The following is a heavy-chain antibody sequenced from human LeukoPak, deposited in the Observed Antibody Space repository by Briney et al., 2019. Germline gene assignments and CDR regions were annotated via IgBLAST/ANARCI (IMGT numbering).Heavy chain of an antibody. CDR1: GFTFITYA. J-gene: IGHJ6*02. Sequence: PGGSLRLSCAASGFTFITYAMSWVRQAPGKGLQWVSVIRDSGGSTYYADSVKGRFTISRDNSKNTLYLQMNSLRAEDTAVYYCARDRSSGWYEGAITSYGMDVWGQGTTVTVSS. V-gene: IGHV3-23*01. CDR2: IRDSGGST. D-gene: IGHD6-19*01. CDR3: ARDRSSGWYEGAITSYGMDV.